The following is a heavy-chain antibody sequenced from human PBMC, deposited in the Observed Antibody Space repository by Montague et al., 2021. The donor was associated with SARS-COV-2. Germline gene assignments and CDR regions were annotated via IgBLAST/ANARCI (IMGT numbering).Heavy chain of an antibody. CDR3: ARTGAYDHFDY. J-gene: IGHJ4*02. Sequence: SESLSLTCTVSGGSVNSTNWWSWVRQPPGKGLEWIAEVYRTGGTIFNPSFRSRVTLSIDRSKKLFSLNLNSVTVADTAVYYCARTGAYDHFDYWGPGTLVIVSS. CDR1: GGSVNSTNW. CDR2: VYRTGGT. D-gene: IGHD5-12*01. V-gene: IGHV4-4*02.